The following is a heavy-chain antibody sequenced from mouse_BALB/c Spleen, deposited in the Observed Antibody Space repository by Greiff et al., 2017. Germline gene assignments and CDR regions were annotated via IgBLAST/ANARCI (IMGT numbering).Heavy chain of an antibody. CDR3: ARHWGYGNHYAMDY. CDR1: GFAFSSYD. CDR2: ISSGGGST. V-gene: IGHV5-12-1*01. J-gene: IGHJ4*01. Sequence: EVQGVESGGGLVKPGGSLKLSCAASGFAFSSYDMSWVRQTPEKRLEWVAYISSGGGSTYYPDTVKGRFTISRDNAKNTLYLQMSSLKSEDTAMYYCARHWGYGNHYAMDYWGQGTSVTVSS. D-gene: IGHD2-10*02.